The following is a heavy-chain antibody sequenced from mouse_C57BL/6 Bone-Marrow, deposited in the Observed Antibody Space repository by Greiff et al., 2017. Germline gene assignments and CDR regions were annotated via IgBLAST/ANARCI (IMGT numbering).Heavy chain of an antibody. J-gene: IGHJ3*01. Sequence: QVQLQQPGAELVKPGASVKLSCKASGYTFTSYWMQWVKQRPGQGLEWIGEIDPSDCYTNYNQKFKGKATLTVDTSSSTAYMQLSSLTSEDSAVYYCASGGVYYVTYWGQGTLVTVSA. D-gene: IGHD2-1*01. CDR3: ASGGVYYVTY. CDR2: IDPSDCYT. CDR1: GYTFTSYW. V-gene: IGHV1-50*01.